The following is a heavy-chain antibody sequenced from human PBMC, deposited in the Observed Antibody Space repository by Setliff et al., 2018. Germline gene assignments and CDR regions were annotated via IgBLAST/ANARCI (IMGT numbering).Heavy chain of an antibody. CDR1: GGSISSSSYY. D-gene: IGHD5-12*01. J-gene: IGHJ3*02. V-gene: IGHV4-39*01. Sequence: PSETLSLTCTVSGGSISSSSYYWGWIRQPPGKGLEWIGSIYYSGSTYYNPSLKSRVTISVDTSKNQFSLKLSSVTAADTAVYYCARRRGYSGYDFGLYAFDIWGQGTMVTVSS. CDR3: ARRRGYSGYDFGLYAFDI. CDR2: IYYSGST.